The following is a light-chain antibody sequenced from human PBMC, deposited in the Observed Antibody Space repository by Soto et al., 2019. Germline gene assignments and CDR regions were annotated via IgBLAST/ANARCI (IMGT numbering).Light chain of an antibody. CDR3: SSYTRSSTRV. Sequence: QSVLTQPASVSGSPGQSITISCTGTSSDVGGYNYVSWYQQHPGKAPKLMIYEVSNRPSGVSNRFSGSKSGNTASLTISGLQAADEADYYCSSYTRSSTRVFGTGIKVPXL. J-gene: IGLJ1*01. V-gene: IGLV2-14*01. CDR2: EVS. CDR1: SSDVGGYNY.